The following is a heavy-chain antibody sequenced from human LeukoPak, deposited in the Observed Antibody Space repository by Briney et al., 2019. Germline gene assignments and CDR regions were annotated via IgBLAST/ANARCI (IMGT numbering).Heavy chain of an antibody. V-gene: IGHV3-7*01. CDR3: ARDTFGGYVGFDY. D-gene: IGHD5-12*01. J-gene: IGHJ4*02. CDR1: GFTFSNYW. CDR2: IKQDGRVE. Sequence: GGSLRLSCAASGFTFSNYWMNWVRQAPGKGLEWVANIKQDGRVEYYVDSVKGRFTISRDNAKNSLYLQMNSLRAEDTAVYYCARDTFGGYVGFDYWGQGTLVTVSS.